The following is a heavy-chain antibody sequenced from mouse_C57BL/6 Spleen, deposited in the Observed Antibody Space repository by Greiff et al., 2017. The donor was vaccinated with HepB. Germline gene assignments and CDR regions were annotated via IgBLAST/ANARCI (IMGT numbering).Heavy chain of an antibody. CDR2: INPNNGGT. CDR1: GYTFTDYN. V-gene: IGHV1-22*01. J-gene: IGHJ2*01. CDR3: ASITTPNYFDY. D-gene: IGHD1-2*01. Sequence: EVKLQQSGPELVKPGASVKMSCKASGYTFTDYNMHWVKQSHGKSLEWIGYINPNNGGTSYNQKFKGKATLTVNKSSSTAYMELRSLTSEDSAVYYCASITTPNYFDYWGQGTTLTVSS.